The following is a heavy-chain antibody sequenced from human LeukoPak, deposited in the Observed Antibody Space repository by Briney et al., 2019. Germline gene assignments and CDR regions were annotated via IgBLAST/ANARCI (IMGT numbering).Heavy chain of an antibody. CDR3: ARGVGGYSGYDYLDY. Sequence: GASVKDSSKPSGYTFTAYYMHWVRQAPGQGLEWMGWINPNSGGTNYTQTLQGRVTMTRDTSIITAYMGLSRLRSDDTAVYYCARGVGGYSGYDYLDYWGQGTLFTVSS. CDR1: GYTFTAYY. CDR2: INPNSGGT. V-gene: IGHV1-2*02. D-gene: IGHD5-12*01. J-gene: IGHJ4*02.